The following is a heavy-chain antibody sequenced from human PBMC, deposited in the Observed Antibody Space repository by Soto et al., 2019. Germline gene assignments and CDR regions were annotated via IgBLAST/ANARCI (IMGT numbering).Heavy chain of an antibody. J-gene: IGHJ6*03. V-gene: IGHV1-2*04. Sequence: ASVKVSCKASGYTFTGYYMHWVRQAPGQGLEWMGWINPNSGGTNYAQKFQGWVTMTRDTSISTAYMELSRLRSDDTAVYYCARGYGIPSRKPTVAEYYYYMDVWGKGTTVTVTS. CDR1: GYTFTGYY. CDR2: INPNSGGT. CDR3: ARGYGIPSRKPTVAEYYYYMDV. D-gene: IGHD6-19*01.